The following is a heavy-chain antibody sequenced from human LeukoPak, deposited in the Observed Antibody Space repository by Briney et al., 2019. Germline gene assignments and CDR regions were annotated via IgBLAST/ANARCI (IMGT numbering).Heavy chain of an antibody. CDR2: IYYSGST. D-gene: IGHD3-3*01. V-gene: IGHV4-31*03. CDR3: AREWAWSGYYYIDY. Sequence: PSQTLSLTCTVSGGSISSGGYYWSWIRQHPGKGLEWFGYIYYSGSTYYNPSLKSRVTISVDTSKNQFSLKLSSVSAADTAVYYCAREWAWSGYYYIDYWGQGTLVTVSS. J-gene: IGHJ4*02. CDR1: GGSISSGGYY.